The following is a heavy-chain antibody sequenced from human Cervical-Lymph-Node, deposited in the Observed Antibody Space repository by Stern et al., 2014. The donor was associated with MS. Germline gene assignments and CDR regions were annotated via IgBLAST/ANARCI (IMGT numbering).Heavy chain of an antibody. CDR1: GYTFSRSW. V-gene: IGHV3-74*02. J-gene: IGHJ4*02. D-gene: IGHD5/OR15-5a*01. CDR3: IRDLAGVSSY. Sequence: EVQLVESGGGLVQPGGSLRLSCEASGYTFSRSWMHWVRQVPGQGLVSVSRMGEYGSRPDCAHSVRGRFTISRYNARDTLYLQMDNLRVEDTALYYCIRDLAGVSSYWGQGALVTVSS. CDR2: MGEYGSRP.